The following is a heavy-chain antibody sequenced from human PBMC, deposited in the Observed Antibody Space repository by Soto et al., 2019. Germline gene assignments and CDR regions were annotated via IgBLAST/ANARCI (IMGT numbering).Heavy chain of an antibody. CDR2: IYWDDDK. D-gene: IGHD6-13*01. CDR3: AHGGWYSSSWPPEMNWFDP. J-gene: IGHJ5*02. V-gene: IGHV2-5*02. CDR1: GFSLSTSGVG. Sequence: SGPTLVNPTQTLTLTCTFSGFSLSTSGVGVGWIRQPPGKALEWLALIYWDDDKRYSPSLKSRLTSTKDTSKNQVVLTMTNMDPVDTATYYCAHGGWYSSSWPPEMNWFDPWGQGTLVTVSS.